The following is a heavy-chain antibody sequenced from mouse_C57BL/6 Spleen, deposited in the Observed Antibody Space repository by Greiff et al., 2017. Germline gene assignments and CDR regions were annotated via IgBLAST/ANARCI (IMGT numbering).Heavy chain of an antibody. CDR2: IFPGSGST. J-gene: IGHJ4*01. CDR1: GYTFTDYY. D-gene: IGHD2-10*02. V-gene: IGHV1-75*01. CDR3: ARSGGMVKRGFDYAMDY. Sequence: QVQLQQSGPELVKPGASVKISCKASGYTFTDYYINWVKQRPGQGLEWIGWIFPGSGSTYYNEKFKGKATLTVDKSSSTAYMLLSSLTSEDSAVYFCARSGGMVKRGFDYAMDYWGQGTSVTVSS.